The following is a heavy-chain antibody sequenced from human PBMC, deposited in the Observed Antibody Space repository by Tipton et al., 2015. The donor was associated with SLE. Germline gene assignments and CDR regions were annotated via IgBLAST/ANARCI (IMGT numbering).Heavy chain of an antibody. CDR2: IYYSGST. J-gene: IGHJ3*02. CDR3: ARGRVYSNIPWAFDI. V-gene: IGHV4-61*05. D-gene: IGHD4-11*01. Sequence: TLSLTCTVSGGSISSSSYYWGWIRQPPGKGLEWIGYIYYSGSTNYNPSLKSRVTISVDTSKNQFSLKLSSVTAADTAVYYCARGRVYSNIPWAFDIWGQGTMVTVSS. CDR1: GGSISSSSYY.